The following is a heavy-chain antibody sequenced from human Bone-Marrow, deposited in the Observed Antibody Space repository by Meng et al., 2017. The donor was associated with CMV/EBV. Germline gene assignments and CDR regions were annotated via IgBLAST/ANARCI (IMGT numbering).Heavy chain of an antibody. D-gene: IGHD3-16*01. Sequence: GGSLRLSCAASGFNFNVYEMNWVRQAPGKGLEWVAYISGSAYTRLYSDSVKGRFTISRDNAKTLVHLQMNSLRAEDTATYYCAAGGGFDFWGQGALVNGAS. CDR2: ISGSAYTR. V-gene: IGHV3-48*03. CDR1: GFNFNVYE. J-gene: IGHJ4*02. CDR3: AAGGGFDF.